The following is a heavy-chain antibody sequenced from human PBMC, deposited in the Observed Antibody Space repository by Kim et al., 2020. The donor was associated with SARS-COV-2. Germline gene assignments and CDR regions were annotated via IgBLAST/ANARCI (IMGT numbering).Heavy chain of an antibody. CDR2: IFYSGRT. CDR1: GGSISSSAYH. V-gene: IGHV4-39*01. D-gene: IGHD6-19*01. Sequence: SETLSLNCNVAGGSISSSAYHWGWIRQPPGKALEWIGNIFYSGRTFYNPSLMSRVTISVDTSKNQFSPRLSSVTAADTAVYYCARLGAVADKKFFDYWG. CDR3: ARLGAVADKKFFDY. J-gene: IGHJ4*01.